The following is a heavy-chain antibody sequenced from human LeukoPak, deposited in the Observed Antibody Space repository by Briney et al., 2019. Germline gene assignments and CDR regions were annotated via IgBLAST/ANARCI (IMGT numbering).Heavy chain of an antibody. CDR2: SYYSGST. Sequence: SETLSLTCTVSGGSISSYYWSWIRQPPGKGLEWIGYSYYSGSTKYNPSLKRRVTISEDTSKNQFSLKLSSVTAADTAVYYCARYDSSGFYQYYFDYWGLGTLVTVSS. CDR1: GGSISSYY. V-gene: IGHV4-59*01. J-gene: IGHJ4*02. CDR3: ARYDSSGFYQYYFDY. D-gene: IGHD3-22*01.